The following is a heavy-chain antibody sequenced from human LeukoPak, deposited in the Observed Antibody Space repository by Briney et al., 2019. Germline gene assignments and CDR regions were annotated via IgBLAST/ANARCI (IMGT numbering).Heavy chain of an antibody. J-gene: IGHJ6*02. Sequence: GGSLRLSCAASGFTFSSYGMHWVRQAPGKGLEWVAVICYDGSNKYYADSVKGRFTISRDNSKNTLYLQMNSLRAEDTAVYYCAREYYYDSSGYYYYYGMDVWGQGTTVTVSS. CDR2: ICYDGSNK. CDR3: AREYYYDSSGYYYYYGMDV. D-gene: IGHD3-22*01. V-gene: IGHV3-33*01. CDR1: GFTFSSYG.